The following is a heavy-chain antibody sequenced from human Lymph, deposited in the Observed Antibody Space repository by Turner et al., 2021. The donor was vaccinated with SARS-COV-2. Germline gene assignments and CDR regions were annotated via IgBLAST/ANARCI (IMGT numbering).Heavy chain of an antibody. D-gene: IGHD3-3*01. CDR1: GYTLTEVS. CDR2: FDPEDGET. CDR3: ATGPYDFWSGPSPGYYGMDV. V-gene: IGHV1-24*01. Sequence: QVQLVQSGAEVKKPGASVKVSCKVFGYTLTEVSMHWVRQAPGKGLEWMGGFDPEDGETIYAQKFQGRVTMTEDTSTDTAYMELSSLRSEDTAVYYCATGPYDFWSGPSPGYYGMDVWGQGTTVTVSS. J-gene: IGHJ6*02.